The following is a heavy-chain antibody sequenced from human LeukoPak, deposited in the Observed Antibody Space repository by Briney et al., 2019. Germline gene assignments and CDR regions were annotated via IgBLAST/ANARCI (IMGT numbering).Heavy chain of an antibody. CDR3: AAAPPGFGELHGGDY. V-gene: IGHV1-69-2*01. J-gene: IGHJ4*02. CDR1: GYMFTDYS. D-gene: IGHD3-10*01. Sequence: ASVKISCNVSGYMFTDYSIHLLQQAPGNGLEWLGIVNPEVDETIYSEKLQARITMTAHTPTDTAFLELRSLRSEDTAIYCCAAAPPGFGELHGGDYWAQGTLVTVSS. CDR2: VNPEVDET.